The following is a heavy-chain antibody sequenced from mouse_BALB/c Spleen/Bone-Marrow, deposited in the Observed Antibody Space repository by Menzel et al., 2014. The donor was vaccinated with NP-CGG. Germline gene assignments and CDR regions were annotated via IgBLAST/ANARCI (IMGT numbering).Heavy chain of an antibody. V-gene: IGHV10S3*01. CDR1: GFTFNANA. CDR3: VGYPFAY. D-gene: IGHD2-2*01. Sequence: EVQGVESGGGLVQPKGSSRLSCAAPGFTFNANAMNWVRQAPGKGLEWVARIRRESNNYATYYADSVKDRFTISRDDSQSMLYLQMSNLKTEDTAMYYCVGYPFAYWGQGTLVTVSA. CDR2: IRRESNNYAT. J-gene: IGHJ3*01.